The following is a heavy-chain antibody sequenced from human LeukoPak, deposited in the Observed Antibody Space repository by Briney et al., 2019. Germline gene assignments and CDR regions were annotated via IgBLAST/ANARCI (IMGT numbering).Heavy chain of an antibody. Sequence: NPSETLSLTCTVSGGSISSYYWSWIRQPPGKGLEWIGYIYYSGSTNYNPSLKSRVTISVDTSKNQFSLKLSSVTAADTAVYYCARLPSQAAGGFDYWGQGILVTVSS. CDR3: ARLPSQAAGGFDY. CDR2: IYYSGST. CDR1: GGSISSYY. V-gene: IGHV4-59*08. D-gene: IGHD6-13*01. J-gene: IGHJ4*02.